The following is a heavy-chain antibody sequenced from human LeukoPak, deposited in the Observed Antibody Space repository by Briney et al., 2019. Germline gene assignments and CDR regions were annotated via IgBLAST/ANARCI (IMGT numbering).Heavy chain of an antibody. V-gene: IGHV4-4*07. CDR3: ARGDYYDGGGRNWFDP. Sequence: SETLSLTCSVSGDSMYSHYWSFIRQAAGTGLEWIGRIHTSGTTYYNPSLKSRVTLSIDTSMNQFSLRLTSVTAADTAVYYCARGDYYDGGGRNWFDPWGQGTLVAVSP. CDR2: IHTSGTT. J-gene: IGHJ5*02. CDR1: GDSMYSHY. D-gene: IGHD3-3*01.